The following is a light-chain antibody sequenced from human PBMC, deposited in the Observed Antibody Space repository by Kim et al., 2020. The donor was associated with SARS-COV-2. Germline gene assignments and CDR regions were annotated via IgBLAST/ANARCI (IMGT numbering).Light chain of an antibody. Sequence: ASVGDRVTSTCRASQNFSNPLAWYQQKPGGGPKLLIYAASTLQSGVPSRFSGSGSGTDFTLTIRSLQPEDVATYYCQNYNRAPWTFGQGTKVEIK. CDR3: QNYNRAPWT. V-gene: IGKV1-27*01. CDR2: AAS. CDR1: QNFSNP. J-gene: IGKJ1*01.